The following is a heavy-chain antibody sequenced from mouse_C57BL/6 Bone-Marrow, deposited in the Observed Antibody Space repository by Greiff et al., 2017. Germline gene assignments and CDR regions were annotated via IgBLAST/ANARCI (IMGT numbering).Heavy chain of an antibody. Sequence: QVQLQQPGAELVKPGASVKMSCKASGYTFTSYWITWVKQRPGQGLEWIGDIYPGSGSTNYNEKFKSKATLTVETSSSTAYMQLRSLTSEDSAVYYCARTGWLLPYWYFDVWGTGTTVTVSS. V-gene: IGHV1-55*01. CDR3: ARTGWLLPYWYFDV. J-gene: IGHJ1*03. CDR2: IYPGSGST. D-gene: IGHD2-3*01. CDR1: GYTFTSYW.